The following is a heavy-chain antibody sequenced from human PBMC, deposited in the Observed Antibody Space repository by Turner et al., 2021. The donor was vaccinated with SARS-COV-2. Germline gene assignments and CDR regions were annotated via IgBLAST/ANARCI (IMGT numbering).Heavy chain of an antibody. CDR3: AKEGAENYYFDC. D-gene: IGHD1-7*01. CDR1: GFTFSSFD. J-gene: IGHJ4*02. V-gene: IGHV3-30*18. CDR2: MSFDGSNT. Sequence: QVQLVESGGGVVQPGRSLRLSCPASGFTFSSFDMHWVRQAPGKGLEWVALMSFDGSNTHYTDSVKGRFTISRDSSKNTLYLQMASLRTEDTAVYYCAKEGAENYYFDCWGQGTLVTVSS.